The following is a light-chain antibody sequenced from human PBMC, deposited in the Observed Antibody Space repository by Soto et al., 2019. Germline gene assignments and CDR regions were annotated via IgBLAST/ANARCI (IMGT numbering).Light chain of an antibody. CDR2: AAY. V-gene: IGKV1-5*01. Sequence: DIQMTQSPSTVSASVGDGVTITCRASQSISTWLAWYQQKPGKAPNLLIYAAYTLESGGPSGFSGSGSGTEFTLTISSLQPDDSATYNCQQYNSYPYTFGQGTKLEIK. CDR1: QSISTW. CDR3: QQYNSYPYT. J-gene: IGKJ2*01.